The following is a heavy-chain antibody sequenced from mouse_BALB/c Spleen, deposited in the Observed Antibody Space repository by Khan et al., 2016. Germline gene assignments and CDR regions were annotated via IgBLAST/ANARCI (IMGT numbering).Heavy chain of an antibody. CDR1: GDSITSGY. CDR3: ARYDGSSYVRAMDY. V-gene: IGHV3-8*02. D-gene: IGHD1-1*01. J-gene: IGHJ4*01. CDR2: ISYSGST. Sequence: EVQLQESGPSLVKPSQTLSLTCSVTGDSITSGYWNWIRKFPGIKLEYMGYISYSGSTYYNPSLKSRISITRDTSKNQSFLQLISVTTEGTATYYGARYDGSSYVRAMDYWGQGTSVTVSS.